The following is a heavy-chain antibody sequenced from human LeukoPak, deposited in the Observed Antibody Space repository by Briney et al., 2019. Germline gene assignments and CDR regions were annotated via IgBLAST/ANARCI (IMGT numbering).Heavy chain of an antibody. D-gene: IGHD1-26*01. CDR1: GYTFTSYD. J-gene: IGHJ1*01. CDR2: MNPNSGNT. CDR3: ARGIVGPTSGSEYFQH. V-gene: IGHV1-8*03. Sequence: ASVKVSCKASGYTFTSYDINWVRQATGQGLEWMGWMNPNSGNTGYAQKFQGRVTITRNTSIRTDYMEMSSLRSEDTAVYYCARGIVGPTSGSEYFQHWGQGTLVTVSS.